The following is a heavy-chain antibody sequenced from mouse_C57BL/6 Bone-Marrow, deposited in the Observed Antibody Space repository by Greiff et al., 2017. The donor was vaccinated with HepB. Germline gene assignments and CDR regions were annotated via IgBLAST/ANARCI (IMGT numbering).Heavy chain of an antibody. CDR2: IYPGDGDT. CDR1: GYAFSSSW. V-gene: IGHV1-82*01. J-gene: IGHJ3*01. D-gene: IGHD1-1*01. CDR3: ARNYYGSSYVASWFAY. Sequence: QVQLKESGPELVKPGASVKISCKASGYAFSSSWMNWVKQRPGKGLEWIGRIYPGDGDTNYNGKFKGKATLTADKSSSTAYMQLSSLTSEDSAVYFCARNYYGSSYVASWFAYWGQGTLVTVSA.